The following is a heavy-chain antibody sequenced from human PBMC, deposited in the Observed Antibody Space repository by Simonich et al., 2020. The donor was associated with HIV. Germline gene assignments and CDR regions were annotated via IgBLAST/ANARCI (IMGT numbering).Heavy chain of an antibody. CDR1: GLTFSSYA. CDR3: AKDRYYNFWSGYYDY. CDR2: IRGMGGST. D-gene: IGHD3-3*01. Sequence: EVQLLESGGGLVQPGGSLRLSCAASGLTFSSYAMSWVRRAPGNGLEWVSAIRGMGGSTYYADPLKGRFTISRDNSKNTLYLQMNSLRAEDTAVYYCAKDRYYNFWSGYYDYWGQGTLVTVSS. J-gene: IGHJ4*02. V-gene: IGHV3-23*01.